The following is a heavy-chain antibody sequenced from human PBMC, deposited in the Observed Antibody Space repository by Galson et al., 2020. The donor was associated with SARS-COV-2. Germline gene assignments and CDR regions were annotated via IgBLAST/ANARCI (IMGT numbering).Heavy chain of an antibody. CDR1: GGSITSDGSY. V-gene: IGHV4-31*03. Sequence: SETLSLTCTVSGGSITSDGSYWSWIRQHPGKGLEWIGYIFYSGFTYYNPSLKSRVTMSLDTSKNQFSLKLNSVTAADTAVYYCASGLGGDYWGQGTLGTVSS. CDR3: ASGLGGDY. D-gene: IGHD1-26*01. J-gene: IGHJ4*02. CDR2: IFYSGFT.